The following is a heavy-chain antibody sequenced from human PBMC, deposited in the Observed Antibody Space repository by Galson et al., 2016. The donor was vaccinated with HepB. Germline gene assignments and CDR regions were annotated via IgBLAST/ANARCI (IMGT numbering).Heavy chain of an antibody. J-gene: IGHJ4*02. D-gene: IGHD2-8*02. Sequence: SETLSLTCTVSGGSISGYYWSWIRQPPGKGLEWIGFFYYSGSTNYNPSLKSRVTIAVDTSKNQFSLKMRSVTAADTAVYYCARHRRYCSGVVCETGGNYFDYWGQGTLVTVSP. V-gene: IGHV4-59*08. CDR2: FYYSGST. CDR1: GGSISGYY. CDR3: ARHRRYCSGVVCETGGNYFDY.